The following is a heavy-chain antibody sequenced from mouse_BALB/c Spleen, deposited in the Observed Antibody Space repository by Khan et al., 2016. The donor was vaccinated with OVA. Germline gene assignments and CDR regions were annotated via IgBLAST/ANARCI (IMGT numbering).Heavy chain of an antibody. V-gene: IGHV3-1*02. CDR2: IHYSGST. J-gene: IGHJ1*01. Sequence: EVQLQESGPDLVKPSQSLSLTCTVTGYSITSGYSWHWIRQFPGNKLEWMGYIHYSGSTNYNPSLKSLISITRDTSKNQFFLQLNSVTTEDTVTYYCARSGTTVVADWYFDVWGAGTAVTVSS. CDR1: GYSITSGYS. D-gene: IGHD1-1*01. CDR3: ARSGTTVVADWYFDV.